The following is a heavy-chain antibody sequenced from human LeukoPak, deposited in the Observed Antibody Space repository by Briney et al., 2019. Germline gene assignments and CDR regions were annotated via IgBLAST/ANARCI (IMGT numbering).Heavy chain of an antibody. CDR3: ASSPSYYYGSGDLHPFDY. Sequence: ASVKVSCKASGGTFSSYAISWVRQAPGQGLEWMGIINPSGGSTSYAQKFQGRVTMTRDTSTSTVYMELSSLRSEDTAVYYCASSPSYYYGSGDLHPFDYWGQGTLVTVSS. J-gene: IGHJ4*02. V-gene: IGHV1-46*03. CDR2: INPSGGST. D-gene: IGHD3-10*01. CDR1: GGTFSSYA.